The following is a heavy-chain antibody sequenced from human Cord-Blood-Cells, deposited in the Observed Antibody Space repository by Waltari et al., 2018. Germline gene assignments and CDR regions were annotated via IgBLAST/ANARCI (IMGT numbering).Heavy chain of an antibody. CDR1: GDSVSSNSSA. CDR2: TYYRFKWYN. CDR3: ARGPSIAAAGFDY. D-gene: IGHD6-13*01. J-gene: IGHJ4*02. V-gene: IGHV6-1*01. Sequence: QVQLQQSGPGPVKPSQTLSLTRAISGDSVSSNSSAWTWIRNSPSRGLEWLGRTYYRFKWYNDYAVSVKSRITINPDTAKNQFSLQLNSVTPEDTAVYYCARGPSIAAAGFDYWGQGTLVTVSS.